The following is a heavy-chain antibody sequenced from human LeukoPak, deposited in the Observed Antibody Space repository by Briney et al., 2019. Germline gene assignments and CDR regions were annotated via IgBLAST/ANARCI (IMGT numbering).Heavy chain of an antibody. J-gene: IGHJ4*02. V-gene: IGHV4-39*07. CDR3: ARVSDFWSGYPIR. CDR2: IYYSGST. Sequence: PSETLSLTCTVSGGSISSSSYYWSWIRQPPGKGLEWIGSIYYSGSTYYNPSLKSRVTISVDTSKNQFSLKLSSVNAADTAVYYCARVSDFWSGYPIRWGQGTLVTVSS. D-gene: IGHD3-3*01. CDR1: GGSISSSSYY.